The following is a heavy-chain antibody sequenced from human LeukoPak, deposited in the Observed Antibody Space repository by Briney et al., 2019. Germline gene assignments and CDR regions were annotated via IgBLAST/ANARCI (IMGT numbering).Heavy chain of an antibody. Sequence: GGSLRLSCAASGSTFSSYGMHWVRQAPGKGLEWVAVISYDGSNKYYADSVKGRFTISRDNSKNTLYLQMNSLRAEDTAVYYCAKSHIVVVPAAPIDYWGQGTLVTVSS. J-gene: IGHJ4*02. CDR1: GSTFSSYG. CDR3: AKSHIVVVPAAPIDY. D-gene: IGHD2-2*01. CDR2: ISYDGSNK. V-gene: IGHV3-30*18.